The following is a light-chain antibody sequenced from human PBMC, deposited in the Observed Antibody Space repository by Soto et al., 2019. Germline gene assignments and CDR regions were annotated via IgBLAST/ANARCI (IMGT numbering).Light chain of an antibody. CDR2: DAS. CDR3: QHYNYWPYT. Sequence: EIVFTQSPSTLSFSPGGRAPLSCRASQTIDNTLAWYQRKPGQAPRLLIYDASTRATGVPARFSGSGSGTDFTLTISSLQSEDFAVYYCQHYNYWPYTFGQGTKVDIK. J-gene: IGKJ2*01. CDR1: QTIDNT. V-gene: IGKV3-15*01.